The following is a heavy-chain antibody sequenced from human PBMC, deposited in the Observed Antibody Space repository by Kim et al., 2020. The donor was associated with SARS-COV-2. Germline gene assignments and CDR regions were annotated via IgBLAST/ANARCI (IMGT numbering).Heavy chain of an antibody. J-gene: IGHJ4*02. CDR3: AKANLAAADPLGY. Sequence: YAVAVKSRITINPATSKNQFSLQLNSVTAEDTAVYYCAKANLAAADPLGYWGQATLVTVSS. D-gene: IGHD6-13*01. V-gene: IGHV6-1*01.